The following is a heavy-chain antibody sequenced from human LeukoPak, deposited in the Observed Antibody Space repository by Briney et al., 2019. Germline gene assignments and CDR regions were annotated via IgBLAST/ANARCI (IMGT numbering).Heavy chain of an antibody. CDR1: GLTFGDYA. V-gene: IGHV3-11*04. CDR2: ISSSGSTI. D-gene: IGHD3-3*01. CDR3: ARYYADYYYYYYMDV. J-gene: IGHJ6*03. Sequence: GGSLRLSCTASGLTFGDYAMTWVRQAPGKGLEWVSYISSSGSTIYYADSVKGRFTISRDNAKNSLYLQMNSLRAEDTAVYYCARYYADYYYYYYMDVWGKGTTVTVSS.